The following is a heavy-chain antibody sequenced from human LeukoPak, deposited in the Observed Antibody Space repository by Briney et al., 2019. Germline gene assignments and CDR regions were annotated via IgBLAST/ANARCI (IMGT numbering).Heavy chain of an antibody. D-gene: IGHD6-19*01. Sequence: PGGSLRLSCVASGFTFSSYAMNWVRQAPGKGLEWVSDISSTGGIIFYADSVKGRFTISRDNAKNSLYLQMNSLRAEDTAVYYCARDQSPTDSSGWYFPFDYWGQGTLVTVSS. CDR3: ARDQSPTDSSGWYFPFDY. CDR2: ISSTGGII. V-gene: IGHV3-48*03. CDR1: GFTFSSYA. J-gene: IGHJ4*02.